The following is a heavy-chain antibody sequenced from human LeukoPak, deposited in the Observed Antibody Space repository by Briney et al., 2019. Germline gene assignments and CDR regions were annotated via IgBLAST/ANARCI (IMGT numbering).Heavy chain of an antibody. CDR2: ISGSGGST. CDR3: AKEGPRSYYDILTGYHFDY. CDR1: GFTFSSYA. V-gene: IGHV3-23*01. Sequence: GGSLRLSCAASGFTFSSYAMSWVRQAPGKGLEWVSAISGSGGSTYYADSVKGRFTISRDNSKNTLYLQMNSLRAEDTAVYYCAKEGPRSYYDILTGYHFDYWGQGTLVTVSS. D-gene: IGHD3-9*01. J-gene: IGHJ4*02.